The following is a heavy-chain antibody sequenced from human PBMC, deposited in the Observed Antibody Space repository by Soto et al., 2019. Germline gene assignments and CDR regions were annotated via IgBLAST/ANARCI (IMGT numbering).Heavy chain of an antibody. CDR3: AREVVAPTLSPNFDY. CDR2: ISYDGSNK. J-gene: IGHJ4*02. V-gene: IGHV3-30-3*01. Sequence: QVQLVESGGGVVQPGRSLRLSCAASGFTFSSYAMHWVRQAPGKGLEWEAVISYDGSNKYYADSVKGRFTISRDNSKNTLYLQMNSLRAEDTAVYYFAREVVAPTLSPNFDYWGQGTLVTVSS. CDR1: GFTFSSYA. D-gene: IGHD2-15*01.